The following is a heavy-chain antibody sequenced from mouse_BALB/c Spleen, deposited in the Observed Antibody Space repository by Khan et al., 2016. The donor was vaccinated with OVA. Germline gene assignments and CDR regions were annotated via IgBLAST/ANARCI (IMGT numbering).Heavy chain of an antibody. CDR3: ARWGIAY. CDR1: GFTFIDYG. J-gene: IGHJ3*01. Sequence: EVELVESGGGLVQPGGSRKLSCAASGFTFIDYGMAWVRQTPGKGPEWIAFISSVAYSIYYAATVTGRFTISRENAKNTLYLEMSSLRSDDTAMYYCARWGIAYWGQRTLVTVSA. V-gene: IGHV5-15*02. CDR2: ISSVAYSI.